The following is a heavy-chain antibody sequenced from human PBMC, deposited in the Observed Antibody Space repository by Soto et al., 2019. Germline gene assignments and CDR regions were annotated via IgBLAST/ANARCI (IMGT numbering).Heavy chain of an antibody. CDR1: GFTFSSYG. D-gene: IGHD6-13*01. V-gene: IGHV3-30*03. J-gene: IGHJ4*02. CDR3: AIDVSSSWYYFDY. Sequence: QVQLVESGGGVVQPGRSLRLSCAASGFTFSSYGMHWVRQAPGKGLEWVAVISYDGSNKYYADSVKGRFTISRDNSKNTLYLQMNSLRAEDTAVYYCAIDVSSSWYYFDYWGQGTLVTVSS. CDR2: ISYDGSNK.